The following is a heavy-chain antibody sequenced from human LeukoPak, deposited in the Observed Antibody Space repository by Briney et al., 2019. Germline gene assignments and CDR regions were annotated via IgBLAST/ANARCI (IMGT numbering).Heavy chain of an antibody. V-gene: IGHV3-21*01. Sequence: GGSLRLSCAASGFTFSSYSMNWVRQAPGKGLEWVSSISGSSSYIYYADSVKGRFTISRDNAKNSLYLQMNSLRAEDTAVYYCARSGVYYDFWSGPNMDVWGKGTTVTVSS. D-gene: IGHD3-3*01. J-gene: IGHJ6*04. CDR1: GFTFSSYS. CDR3: ARSGVYYDFWSGPNMDV. CDR2: ISGSSSYI.